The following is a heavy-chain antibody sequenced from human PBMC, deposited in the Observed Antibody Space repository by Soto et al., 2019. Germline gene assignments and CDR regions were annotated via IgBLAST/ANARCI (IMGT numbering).Heavy chain of an antibody. V-gene: IGHV3-74*01. CDR2: INTDGTNT. CDR3: ARGYSGTYRVDY. CDR1: GFTFRTYW. J-gene: IGHJ4*02. Sequence: GESLKISCAASGFTFRTYWMHWVRQVPGKGLMWVSRINTDGTNTTYADAVKGRFTISRDNAKNTLLLQMSSLRAEDTAVYYCARGYSGTYRVDYWGQGTLVTVSS. D-gene: IGHD1-26*01.